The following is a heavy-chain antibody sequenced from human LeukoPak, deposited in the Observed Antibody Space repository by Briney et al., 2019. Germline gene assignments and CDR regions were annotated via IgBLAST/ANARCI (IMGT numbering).Heavy chain of an antibody. J-gene: IGHJ4*02. D-gene: IGHD3-16*01. CDR2: IKTDGGEK. Sequence: GGSLRLSCVASGFSFNNYWMSWFRQAAGKGLEWVGNIKTDGGEKYYVDSVRGRFTISRDNAKNSLYLQMNSLRAEDTAVYFCVKDLRAWGILWGQGTLVTVSS. CDR1: GFSFNNYW. V-gene: IGHV3-7*03. CDR3: VKDLRAWGIL.